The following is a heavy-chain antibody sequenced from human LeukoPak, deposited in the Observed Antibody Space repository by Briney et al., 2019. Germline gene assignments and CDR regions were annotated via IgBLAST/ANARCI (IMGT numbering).Heavy chain of an antibody. J-gene: IGHJ6*03. CDR1: GFTVSSNY. D-gene: IGHD2-2*01. Sequence: PGGSLRLSCAASGFTVSSNYMTWVRQAPGKGLEWVSVIYSGGTTYSADSVKGRFTMSRDNSKNTLYLQMNSLRAEDTAVYYCARERSSTSNYYYYYYHMDVWGKGTTVTVSS. V-gene: IGHV3-66*02. CDR3: ARERSSTSNYYYYYYHMDV. CDR2: IYSGGTT.